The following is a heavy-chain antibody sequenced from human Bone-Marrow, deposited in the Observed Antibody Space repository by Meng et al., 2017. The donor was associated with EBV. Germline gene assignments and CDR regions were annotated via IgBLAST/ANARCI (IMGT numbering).Heavy chain of an antibody. J-gene: IGHJ5*02. D-gene: IGHD2-2*01. CDR1: GFTVSSYS. CDR2: ISSSSSYI. CDR3: ARDGGYCSSTSCYFWRVGNWFDP. V-gene: IGHV3-21*01. Sequence: EVQLVGSGGGLVKPGVSLRLSCAASGFTVSSYSMNWVRQAPGKGLEWVSSISSSSSYIYYADSVKGRFTISRDNAKNSLYLQMNSLRAEDTAVYYCARDGGYCSSTSCYFWRVGNWFDPWGQGTLVTVSS.